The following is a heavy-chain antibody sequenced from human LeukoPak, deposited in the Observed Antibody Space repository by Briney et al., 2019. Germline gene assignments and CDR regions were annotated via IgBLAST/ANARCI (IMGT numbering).Heavy chain of an antibody. CDR3: ARAFTPLAATLRGTLPHYYYYYGMDV. J-gene: IGHJ6*02. V-gene: IGHV3-7*01. Sequence: GGSLRLSCAASGFTFSSYWMSWVRQAPGKGLEWVANIKQDGSEKYYVDSVKGRFTISRDNAKNSLYLQMNSLRAEDTAVYYCARAFTPLAATLRGTLPHYYYYYGMDVWGQGTTVTVSS. CDR1: GFTFSSYW. D-gene: IGHD2-15*01. CDR2: IKQDGSEK.